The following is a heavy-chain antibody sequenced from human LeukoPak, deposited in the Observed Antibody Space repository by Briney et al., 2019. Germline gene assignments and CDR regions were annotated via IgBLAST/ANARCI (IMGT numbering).Heavy chain of an antibody. CDR3: ARYNYYDSSGYYYPADY. J-gene: IGHJ4*02. CDR1: GFTVSSNY. CDR2: IYSGGST. V-gene: IGHV3-53*01. D-gene: IGHD3-22*01. Sequence: PGVSLRLSCAASGFTVSSNYMSWVRQAPGKGLEWVSVIYSGGSTYYADSVKGRFTISRDNSKNTLYLQMNSLRAEDTAVYYCARYNYYDSSGYYYPADYWGQGTLVTVSS.